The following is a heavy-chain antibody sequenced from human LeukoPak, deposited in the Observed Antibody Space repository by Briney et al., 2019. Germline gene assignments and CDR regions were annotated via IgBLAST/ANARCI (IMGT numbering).Heavy chain of an antibody. Sequence: GGSLRLSCAASGFTFSSYAMSWVRQAPGKGLQWVSAISGSGGSTYYADSVKGRFTISRDNSKNTLYLQMNSLRAEDTAVYYCARDGEWELPTYFDYWGQGTLVTVSS. V-gene: IGHV3-23*01. D-gene: IGHD1-26*01. CDR1: GFTFSSYA. CDR3: ARDGEWELPTYFDY. CDR2: ISGSGGST. J-gene: IGHJ4*02.